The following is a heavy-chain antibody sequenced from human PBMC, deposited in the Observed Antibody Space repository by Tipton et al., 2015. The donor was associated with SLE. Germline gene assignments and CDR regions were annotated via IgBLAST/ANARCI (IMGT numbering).Heavy chain of an antibody. V-gene: IGHV4-34*01. CDR3: ARQPVYYYYYMDV. CDR1: GGSFSGYY. CDR2: INHSGST. Sequence: AGLVKPSETLSLTCAVYGGSFSGYYWSWIRQPPGKGLEWIGEINHSGSTNYNPSLKSRVTISVDTSKNQFSLKLSSVTAADTAVYYCARQPVYYYYYMDVWGKGTTVTVSS. J-gene: IGHJ6*03.